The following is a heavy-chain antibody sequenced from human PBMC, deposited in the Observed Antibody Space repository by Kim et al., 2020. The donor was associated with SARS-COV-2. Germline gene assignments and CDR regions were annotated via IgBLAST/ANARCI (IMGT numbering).Heavy chain of an antibody. Sequence: ASVKVSCKASGYTFTSYGLSWVRQAPGQGLEWMGWISAYNGNTNYAQKLQGRVTMTTDTSTSTDYMELRSLRSDDTAVYYCARDTPIAARICDYWGQGTLVTVSS. CDR2: ISAYNGNT. CDR1: GYTFTSYG. J-gene: IGHJ4*02. D-gene: IGHD6-6*01. V-gene: IGHV1-18*04. CDR3: ARDTPIAARICDY.